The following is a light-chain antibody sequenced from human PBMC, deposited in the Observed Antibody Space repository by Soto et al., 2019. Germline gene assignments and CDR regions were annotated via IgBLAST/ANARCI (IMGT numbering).Light chain of an antibody. Sequence: SYELTQPPSVSVAPGKTATITCGGNNIGIKSVHWYQQKPGQAPVLVIYYDSDRPSGIPERFSGSNSGNTATLTISRVEAGDEADYYCQVWDSSSDHAVFGGGTKLTVL. V-gene: IGLV3-21*04. J-gene: IGLJ7*01. CDR2: YDS. CDR3: QVWDSSSDHAV. CDR1: NIGIKS.